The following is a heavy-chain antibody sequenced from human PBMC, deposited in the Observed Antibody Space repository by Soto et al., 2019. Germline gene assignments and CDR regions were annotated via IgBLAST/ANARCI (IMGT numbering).Heavy chain of an antibody. V-gene: IGHV1-18*01. D-gene: IGHD2-2*01. CDR2: ISLYSDGT. Sequence: QVQLVQSGGEVKRPGASVKVSCKTSGYTFSNYGITWVRQAPGQPLEWLGWISLYSDGTNYAQKFQGRVSMTTDTSTTTAYMELRSLRSDDTAVYYCARVVPGAEAWFGPWGQGTLGTASS. CDR1: GYTFSNYG. CDR3: ARVVPGAEAWFGP. J-gene: IGHJ5*02.